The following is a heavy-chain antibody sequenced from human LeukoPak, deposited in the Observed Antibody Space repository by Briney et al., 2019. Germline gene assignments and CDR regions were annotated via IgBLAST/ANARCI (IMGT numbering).Heavy chain of an antibody. CDR3: AKAEGQDEYYMDV. CDR2: IRYDGSNK. Sequence: GGSLRLSCAASGFTFSSYGMHWVRQAPGEGLEWVAFIRYDGSNKYYADSVKGRFTISRDNSKNTLYLQMNSLRAEDTAVYYCAKAEGQDEYYMDVWGKGTTVTVSS. D-gene: IGHD2-15*01. V-gene: IGHV3-30*02. J-gene: IGHJ6*03. CDR1: GFTFSSYG.